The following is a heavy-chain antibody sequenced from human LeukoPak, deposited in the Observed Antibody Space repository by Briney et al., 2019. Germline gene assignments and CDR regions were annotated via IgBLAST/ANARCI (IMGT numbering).Heavy chain of an antibody. Sequence: KPSETLSLTCTVSGGSISSSSYYWGWIRQPPGKGLEWIGSIYYSGSTYYNPSLKSRVTISVDTSKNQFSLKLSSVTAADTAVYYCARWHIAAAGFSYWGQGTLVTVSS. D-gene: IGHD6-13*01. CDR3: ARWHIAAAGFSY. CDR1: GGSISSSSYY. J-gene: IGHJ4*02. CDR2: IYYSGST. V-gene: IGHV4-39*07.